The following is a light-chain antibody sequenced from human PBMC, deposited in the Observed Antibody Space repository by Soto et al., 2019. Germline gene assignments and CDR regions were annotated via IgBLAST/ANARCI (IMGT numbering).Light chain of an antibody. CDR1: SSDVGGYKY. CDR3: SSYAGNNNSLL. J-gene: IGLJ1*01. V-gene: IGLV2-8*01. CDR2: EVT. Sequence: QSALTQPPSASGSPGQSVTISCTGTSSDVGGYKYVFWYQQHPGKAPKLLIYEVTKRPSGVPDRFSGSRSGNTASLTVSGLQAEDEADYYCSSYAGNNNSLLFGTGTKVTVL.